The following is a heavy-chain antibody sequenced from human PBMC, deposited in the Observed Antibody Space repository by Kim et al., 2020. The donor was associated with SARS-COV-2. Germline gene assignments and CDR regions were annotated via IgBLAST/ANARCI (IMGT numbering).Heavy chain of an antibody. CDR2: INHSGST. CDR1: GGSFSGYY. CDR3: ARGGKKWLVLSSYFDY. D-gene: IGHD6-19*01. J-gene: IGHJ4*02. Sequence: SETLSLTCAVYGGSFSGYYWSWIRQPPGKGLEWIGEINHSGSTNYNPSLKSRVTISVDTSKNQFSLKLSSVTAADTAVYYCARGGKKWLVLSSYFDYWGQGTLVTVSS. V-gene: IGHV4-34*01.